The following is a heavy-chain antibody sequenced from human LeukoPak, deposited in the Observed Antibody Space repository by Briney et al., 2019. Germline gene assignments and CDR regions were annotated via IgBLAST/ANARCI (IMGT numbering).Heavy chain of an antibody. CDR3: ARAHKALFEYSSSSPPGWFDP. Sequence: SSETLSLTCTVSGGSISSHYWSWIRQPPGKGLEWIGYIYYSGSTNYNPFLKSRVTISVDTSKNQFSLKLSSVTAADTAVYYCARAHKALFEYSSSSPPGWFDPWGQGTLVTVSS. D-gene: IGHD6-6*01. V-gene: IGHV4-59*08. CDR2: IYYSGST. J-gene: IGHJ5*02. CDR1: GGSISSHY.